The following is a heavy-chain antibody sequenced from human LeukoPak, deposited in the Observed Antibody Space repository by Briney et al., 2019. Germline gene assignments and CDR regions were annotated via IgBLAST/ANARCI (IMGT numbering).Heavy chain of an antibody. CDR3: ARQVVAASGNWFDP. Sequence: ASVKVSCKASGGTFSSYAISWVRQAAGQGLEWMGRIIPILGIANYAQKFQGRVTITADKSTSTAYMELSSLRSEDTAVYYCARQVVAASGNWFDPWGQGTLVTVSS. CDR1: GGTFSSYA. J-gene: IGHJ5*02. V-gene: IGHV1-69*04. D-gene: IGHD2-15*01. CDR2: IIPILGIA.